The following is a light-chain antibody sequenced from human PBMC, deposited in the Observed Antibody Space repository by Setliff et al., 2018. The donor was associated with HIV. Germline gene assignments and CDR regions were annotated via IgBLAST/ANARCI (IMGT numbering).Light chain of an antibody. J-gene: IGKJ1*01. CDR3: QQYQGT. CDR2: GGS. V-gene: IGKV3-15*01. Sequence: ETVMTQSPSTLSVSPGEGVTLSCRASQSIGYNLAWYQQKPGQTPRLLVYGGSKRATGVSDRFSGGGSGTDFTLTIHNVRSEDLGVYYCQQYQGTFGQGTKVDIK. CDR1: QSIGYN.